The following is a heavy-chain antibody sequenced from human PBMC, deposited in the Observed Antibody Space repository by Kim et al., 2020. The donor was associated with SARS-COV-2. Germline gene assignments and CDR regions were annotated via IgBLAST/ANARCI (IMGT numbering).Heavy chain of an antibody. D-gene: IGHD2-15*01. V-gene: IGHV4-4*07. Sequence: SETLSLTCTVSGGSTSNYYWSWIRQPAGKGLEWIGRIYKNGDTNDNPPLKSRITTSADPANRQRSLKLSSVTAADTAVYYCARDFCGRSSCNWFDPWGQGVLVTVSS. CDR2: IYKNGDT. CDR1: GGSTSNYY. CDR3: ARDFCGRSSCNWFDP. J-gene: IGHJ5*02.